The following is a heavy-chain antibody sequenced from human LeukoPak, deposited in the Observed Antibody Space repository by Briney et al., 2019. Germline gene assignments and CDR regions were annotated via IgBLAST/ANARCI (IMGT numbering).Heavy chain of an antibody. V-gene: IGHV3-53*05. CDR1: GFTVSSNY. D-gene: IGHD2-2*02. J-gene: IGHJ3*02. Sequence: PGGSLRLSCAASGFTVSSNYMSWVRQAPGKGLEWVSVIYSGGSTYYADSVKGRFTISRDNSKNTLYLQMNSLRAEDTAVYYCARDLYPAQWGVAFEIWGQGTMVTVSS. CDR2: IYSGGST. CDR3: ARDLYPAQWGVAFEI.